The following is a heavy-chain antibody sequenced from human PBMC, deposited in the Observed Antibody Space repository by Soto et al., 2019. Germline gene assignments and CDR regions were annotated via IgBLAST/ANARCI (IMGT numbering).Heavy chain of an antibody. CDR1: GYTLTDLS. CDR2: FGPENGET. V-gene: IGHV1-24*01. J-gene: IGHJ4*02. Sequence: ASVTVSCKVSGYTLTDLSMHWVRQAPGNGLEWMGGFGPENGETVYAQKFQGRLAMTEDTSIDTAYMVLNSLRSEDTAVYYCATLVITTGFDYWGQGALVTVSS. CDR3: ATLVITTGFDY. D-gene: IGHD3-22*01.